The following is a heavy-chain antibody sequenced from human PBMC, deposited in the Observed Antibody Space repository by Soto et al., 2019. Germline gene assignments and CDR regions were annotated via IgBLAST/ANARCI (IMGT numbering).Heavy chain of an antibody. CDR2: ISGSGGST. J-gene: IGHJ4*02. CDR3: AKDYWTVAPAYGDYAQPFDY. D-gene: IGHD4-17*01. Sequence: GGSLRLSCAASGFTFSSYAMSWVRQAPGKGLEWVSAISGSGGSTYYADSVKGRFTISRDNSKNTLYLQMNSLRAEDTAVYYCAKDYWTVAPAYGDYAQPFDYWGQGTLVTVSS. V-gene: IGHV3-23*01. CDR1: GFTFSSYA.